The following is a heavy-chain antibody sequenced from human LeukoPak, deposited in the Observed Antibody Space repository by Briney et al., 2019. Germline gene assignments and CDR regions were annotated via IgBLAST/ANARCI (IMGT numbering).Heavy chain of an antibody. CDR2: ISGSGGST. CDR3: AKDPGWLPTTLDY. D-gene: IGHD1/OR15-1a*01. CDR1: GFTFSSYA. Sequence: GGSLRLSCAASGFTFSSYAMSWVRQAPGKGLEWVSAISGSGGSTYYADSVKGRFTISRDNSKNTLYLQMNSLRAEATAVYYCAKDPGWLPTTLDYWGQGPLVTVSS. V-gene: IGHV3-23*01. J-gene: IGHJ4*02.